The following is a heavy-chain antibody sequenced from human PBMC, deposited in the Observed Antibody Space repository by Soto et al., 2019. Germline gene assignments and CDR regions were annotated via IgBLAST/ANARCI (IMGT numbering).Heavy chain of an antibody. V-gene: IGHV1-69*01. CDR2: IIPIFGTA. CDR3: ARVLPEVITFGGAADAFDI. D-gene: IGHD3-16*01. J-gene: IGHJ3*02. CDR1: GGTFSSYA. Sequence: QVQLVQSGAEVKKPGSSVKVSCKASGGTFSSYAISWVRQAPGQGLEWMGGIIPIFGTANYAPKFQGRVTINADESTITTYMELSSLRSEDTAVYYCARVLPEVITFGGAADAFDIWGQGTMVTVSS.